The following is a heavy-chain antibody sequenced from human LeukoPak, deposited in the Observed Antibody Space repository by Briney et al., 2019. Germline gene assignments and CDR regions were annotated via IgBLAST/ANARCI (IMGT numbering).Heavy chain of an antibody. Sequence: GGSLRLSCAASGFTFSSYAMHWVRQAPGKGLEWVAVISYDGSNKYYADSVKGRFTISRDNSKNTLYLQMNSLRAEDTAVYYCERGDCSGGSCHYWFDPWGQGTLVTVSS. CDR2: ISYDGSNK. J-gene: IGHJ5*02. V-gene: IGHV3-30*04. D-gene: IGHD2-15*01. CDR3: ERGDCSGGSCHYWFDP. CDR1: GFTFSSYA.